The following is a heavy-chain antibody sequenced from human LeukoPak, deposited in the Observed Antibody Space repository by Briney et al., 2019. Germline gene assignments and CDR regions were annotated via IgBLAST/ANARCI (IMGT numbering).Heavy chain of an antibody. CDR2: TKNKAENFAT. CDR3: TRWRSGVSD. V-gene: IGHV3-72*01. J-gene: IGHJ4*02. Sequence: GGSLRLSCAVSGYIFSDHYIDWVRQAPGKRLEWVGHTKNKAENFATEYAASVIGRFTISRDDSTNSVFLQMNSLKTDDTAVYYCTRWRSGVSDWGQGTLVTVSS. CDR1: GYIFSDHY. D-gene: IGHD3-3*01.